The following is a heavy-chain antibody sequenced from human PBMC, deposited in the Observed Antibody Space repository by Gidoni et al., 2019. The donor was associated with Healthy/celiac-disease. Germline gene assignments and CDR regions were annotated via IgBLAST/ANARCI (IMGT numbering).Heavy chain of an antibody. J-gene: IGHJ4*02. CDR3: AKSSRSSGSYLPPDY. CDR2: ISGSGGST. V-gene: IGHV3-23*01. Sequence: APGKGLEWVSAISGSGGSTYYADSVKGRFTISRDNSKNTLYLQMNSLRAEDTAVYYCAKSSRSSGSYLPPDYWGQGTLVTVSS. D-gene: IGHD3-10*01.